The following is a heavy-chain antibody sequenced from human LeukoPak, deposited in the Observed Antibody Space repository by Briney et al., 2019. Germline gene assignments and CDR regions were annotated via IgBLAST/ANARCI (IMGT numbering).Heavy chain of an antibody. D-gene: IGHD3-22*01. CDR2: ISGTGGTT. CDR3: AKSQSPQWRRYDSHNDAFDL. Sequence: GGSLRLSCAASGFTFSSYAMTWVRQAPGEGLEWVSAISGTGGTTYYADSVKGRFTFSRDNSKKMLYLQMNSLRAEDTAVYYCAKSQSPQWRRYDSHNDAFDLRGQGTVVTVSS. V-gene: IGHV3-23*01. J-gene: IGHJ3*01. CDR1: GFTFSSYA.